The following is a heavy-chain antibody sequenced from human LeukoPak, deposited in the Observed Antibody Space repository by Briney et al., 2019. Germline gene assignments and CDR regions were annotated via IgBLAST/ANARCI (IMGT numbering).Heavy chain of an antibody. CDR1: GESFSGYY. CDR3: ARLPLYSSGWYYFDY. CDR2: INHSGGS. V-gene: IGHV4-34*01. J-gene: IGHJ4*02. D-gene: IGHD6-19*01. Sequence: PSETLSLTCAVYGESFSGYYWSWIRQPPGKGLEWIEEINHSGGSNYNPSLKSRVTISVDTSKNQFSLKLSSVTAADTAVYYCARLPLYSSGWYYFDYWGQGTLVTVSS.